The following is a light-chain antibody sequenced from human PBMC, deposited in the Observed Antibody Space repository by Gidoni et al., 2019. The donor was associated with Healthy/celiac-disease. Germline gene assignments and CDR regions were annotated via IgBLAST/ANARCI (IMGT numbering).Light chain of an antibody. Sequence: DIVMTQSPLSLPVTPGEPASISCRSSPSLLHSNGYNYLDWYLQKPGQSPQLLIYLGSNRASGVPDRFSGSGSGTDFTLKLSRVEAEDVGVYYCMQALPPYTFGQGTKLEIK. CDR1: PSLLHSNGYNY. CDR2: LGS. J-gene: IGKJ2*01. CDR3: MQALPPYT. V-gene: IGKV2-28*01.